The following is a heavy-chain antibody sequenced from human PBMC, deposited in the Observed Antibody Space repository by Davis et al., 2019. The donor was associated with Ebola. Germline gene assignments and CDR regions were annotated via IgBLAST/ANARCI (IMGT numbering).Heavy chain of an antibody. J-gene: IGHJ3*02. CDR2: ISAYNGNT. CDR1: GYTFTNYG. Sequence: ASVKVSCKASGYTFTNYGISWVRQAPGQGLEWMGWISAYNGNTNSAQKFQGRVTMTTDTSTSTAYMELRSLRSEDTAVYYCAREAARGYDAFDIWGQGTMVTVSS. V-gene: IGHV1-18*04. CDR3: AREAARGYDAFDI. D-gene: IGHD6-6*01.